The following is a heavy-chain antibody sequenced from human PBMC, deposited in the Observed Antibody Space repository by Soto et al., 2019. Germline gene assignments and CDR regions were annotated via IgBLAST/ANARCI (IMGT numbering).Heavy chain of an antibody. CDR1: GGTFSTYA. CDR2: IIPMFGTA. CDR3: ARGWETVGTTTPFAY. Sequence: QVQLVQSGAEVQKPGSSVKVSCKASGGTFSTYAITWVRQAPGQGLEWMGGIIPMFGTANYAQKFRGRVTVTADESTSTAQMELSSLRSEDTAVYYCARGWETVGTTTPFAYWGQGTLVTVSS. V-gene: IGHV1-69*01. J-gene: IGHJ4*02. D-gene: IGHD1-26*01.